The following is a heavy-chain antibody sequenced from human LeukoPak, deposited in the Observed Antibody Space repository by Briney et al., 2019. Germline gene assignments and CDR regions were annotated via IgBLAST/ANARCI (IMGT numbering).Heavy chain of an antibody. V-gene: IGHV1-2*06. Sequence: GASVKVSFKASGYTFTGYYMHWVRQAPGQGLEWMGRINPNSGGTNYAQKFQGRVTMTRDTSISTAYMELSRLRSDDTAVYYCARVSAMVRGADAFDIWGQGTMVTVSS. CDR1: GYTFTGYY. CDR3: ARVSAMVRGADAFDI. J-gene: IGHJ3*02. CDR2: INPNSGGT. D-gene: IGHD3-10*01.